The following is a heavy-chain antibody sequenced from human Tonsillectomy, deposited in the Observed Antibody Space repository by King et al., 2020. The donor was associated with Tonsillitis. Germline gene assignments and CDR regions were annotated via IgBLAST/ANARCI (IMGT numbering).Heavy chain of an antibody. CDR1: GFAFSSYG. CDR3: ARDLRRYCSSSSCYTVLGY. J-gene: IGHJ4*02. Sequence: VQLVESGGGVVQPGRSLRLSCAASGFAFSSYGMHWVRQAPGKGLEWVAVIWYDGSNKYHGDPVKGRFTISRDNSKNTLSLQMDSLRTEDTAVYYCARDLRRYCSSSSCYTVLGYWGQGTLVTVSS. V-gene: IGHV3-33*01. D-gene: IGHD2-2*02. CDR2: IWYDGSNK.